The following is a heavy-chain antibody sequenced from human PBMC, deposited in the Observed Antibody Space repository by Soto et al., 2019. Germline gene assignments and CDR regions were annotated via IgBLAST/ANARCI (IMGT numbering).Heavy chain of an antibody. J-gene: IGHJ6*02. CDR3: AKVLRASSSSWRHAYYYGMDV. CDR2: ISGSGGST. CDR1: GFTFSSYA. D-gene: IGHD6-13*01. Sequence: GGSLRLSCAASGFTFSSYAMSWVRQAPGKGLEWVSAISGSGGSTYYADSVKGRFTISRDNSKNTLYLQMNSLRAEDTAVYYCAKVLRASSSSWRHAYYYGMDVWGQGTTVTVSS. V-gene: IGHV3-23*01.